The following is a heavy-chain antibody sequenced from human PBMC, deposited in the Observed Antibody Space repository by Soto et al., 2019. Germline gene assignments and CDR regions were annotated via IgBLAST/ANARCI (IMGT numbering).Heavy chain of an antibody. J-gene: IGHJ6*02. V-gene: IGHV4-31*02. CDR1: GGSISSGGYY. CDR3: ARAGSYGYNVAYYAVIDA. D-gene: IGHD5-18*01. CDR2: IYYSGST. Sequence: SETLSLTWTVSGGSISSGGYYWSWVRQHPGKGLEWIGYIYYSGSTYYNPSLKSRVTISVDTSKNQFSLKLSSVTAADTAVYYCARAGSYGYNVAYYAVIDAWAQGTTVTVYS.